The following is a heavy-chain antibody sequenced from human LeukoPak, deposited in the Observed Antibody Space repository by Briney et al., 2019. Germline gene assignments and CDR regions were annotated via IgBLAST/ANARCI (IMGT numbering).Heavy chain of an antibody. CDR3: ARNLYNWNDGPTDAFDI. D-gene: IGHD1-1*01. Sequence: GASVKVSCKASGYTFTGYYMHWVRQAPGQGLEWMGWINPNSGGTNYAQKFQGRVTMTRDTSISTAYMELSRLRSDDTAVYYCARNLYNWNDGPTDAFDIWGQGTMVTVSS. CDR1: GYTFTGYY. CDR2: INPNSGGT. V-gene: IGHV1-2*02. J-gene: IGHJ3*02.